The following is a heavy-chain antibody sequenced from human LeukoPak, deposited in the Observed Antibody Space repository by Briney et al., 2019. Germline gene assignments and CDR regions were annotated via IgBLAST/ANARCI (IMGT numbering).Heavy chain of an antibody. CDR2: IHYSGST. CDR1: GGSISSSSSY. D-gene: IGHD6-6*01. CDR3: ARHTSGSSLDY. J-gene: IGHJ4*02. V-gene: IGHV4-39*01. Sequence: PSETLSLTCSVSGGSISSSSSYWGWIRRPPGKGLEWIATIHYSGSTNYNPSLKSRVTISVDTSKNQFSLKLSSVTAADTAVHYCARHTSGSSLDYWGQGTLVTVSS.